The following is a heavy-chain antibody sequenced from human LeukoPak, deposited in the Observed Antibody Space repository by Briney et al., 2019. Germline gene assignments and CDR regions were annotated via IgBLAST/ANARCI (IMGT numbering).Heavy chain of an antibody. V-gene: IGHV3-7*01. J-gene: IGHJ3*02. CDR1: GFTFSSYW. D-gene: IGHD3-22*01. CDR2: IKQDGSEK. Sequence: GGSLRLSCAASGFTFSSYWVNWVRQAPGKGLEWAAYIKQDGSEKYYADSVKGRFTISRDNAKNSLYLQMNSLRAEDTAVYYCARSPVVTKLDAFDIWGQGTMVTVSS. CDR3: ARSPVVTKLDAFDI.